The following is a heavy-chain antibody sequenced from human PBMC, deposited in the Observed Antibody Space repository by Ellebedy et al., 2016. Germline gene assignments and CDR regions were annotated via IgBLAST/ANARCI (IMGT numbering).Heavy chain of an antibody. CDR2: ISGSGGST. D-gene: IGHD3-9*01. CDR3: ARIRGELSIRYYFDS. J-gene: IGHJ4*02. Sequence: GGSLRLSCAASGFTFSSYAMSWVRQAPGKGLEWVSAISGSGGSTYYADSVKGRFTISRDNSKNSQYLQMNSLRAEDTAVYYCARIRGELSIRYYFDSWGQGTLVTVSS. V-gene: IGHV3-23*01. CDR1: GFTFSSYA.